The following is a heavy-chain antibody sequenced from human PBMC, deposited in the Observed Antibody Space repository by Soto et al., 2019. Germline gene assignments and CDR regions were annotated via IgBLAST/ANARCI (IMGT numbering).Heavy chain of an antibody. CDR2: ISTYNGNT. Sequence: ASVKVSCKASGYTFTSYAMHCVRQAPGQRLEWMGWISTYNGNTKYAQKLQGRVTMTTDTSTSTAYMELRSLRSDDTAVFYCAREMVRGVGSDYWGQGTLVTVS. D-gene: IGHD3-10*01. V-gene: IGHV1-18*01. CDR1: GYTFTSYA. CDR3: AREMVRGVGSDY. J-gene: IGHJ4*02.